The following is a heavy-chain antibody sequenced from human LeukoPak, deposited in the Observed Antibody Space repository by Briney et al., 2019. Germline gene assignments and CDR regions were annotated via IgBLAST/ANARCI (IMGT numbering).Heavy chain of an antibody. Sequence: SVKLSCKASGGTFSSYAISWVRQAPGQGLEWMGRIIPSFGTANYAQTFQGRVTITTDESTNTAYMELSSLRSEDTAVYYCARGPRVQLYYFDYCGQGTLVTVSS. CDR1: GGTFSSYA. D-gene: IGHD1-1*01. CDR3: ARGPRVQLYYFDY. V-gene: IGHV1-69*05. CDR2: IIPSFGTA. J-gene: IGHJ4*02.